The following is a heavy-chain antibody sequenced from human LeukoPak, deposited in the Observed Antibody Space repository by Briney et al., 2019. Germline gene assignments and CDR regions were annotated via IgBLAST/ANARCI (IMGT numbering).Heavy chain of an antibody. V-gene: IGHV1-69*13. CDR2: VIPLFRTS. D-gene: IGHD3-10*01. CDR1: GGTFNNYA. Sequence: SVKVSCKASGGTFNNYAISWVRQAPGQGLEWMVGVIPLFRTSNYAQKFQGRVTITADESTSTAYMELTSLTSEDTAVYYCARDQDFYGSGSSYKMGAFDIWGQGTLVTVSS. J-gene: IGHJ3*02. CDR3: ARDQDFYGSGSSYKMGAFDI.